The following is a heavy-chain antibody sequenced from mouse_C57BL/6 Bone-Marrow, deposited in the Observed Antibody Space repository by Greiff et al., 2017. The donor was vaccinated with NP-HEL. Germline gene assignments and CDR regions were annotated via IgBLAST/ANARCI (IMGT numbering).Heavy chain of an antibody. J-gene: IGHJ2*01. V-gene: IGHV7-3*01. CDR3: ARCRAYGDDAGFDY. D-gene: IGHD2-2*01. CDR1: GFTFTDYY. CDR2: IRNNANGYTT. Sequence: VQLKESGGGLVQPGGSLSLSCAASGFTFTDYYMSWVRQPPGKALEWLGFIRNNANGYTTEYSASVKGRFTISRDNSQIILYLHMNALRAEDSATYYCARCRAYGDDAGFDYWGQGTTLTVSS.